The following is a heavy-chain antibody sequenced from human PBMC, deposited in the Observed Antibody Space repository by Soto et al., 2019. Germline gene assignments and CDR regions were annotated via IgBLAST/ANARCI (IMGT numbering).Heavy chain of an antibody. J-gene: IGHJ4*02. Sequence: QVQLVESGGGVVQPGRSLRLSCAASGFTFSSYAMHWVRQAPGKGLEWVAIISYDGSNKYYADSVKGRFTISRDNSKKTLYLQMNSLRPEDTAVYYCARESAHLDYWGQGTLVTVSS. CDR1: GFTFSSYA. CDR3: ARESAHLDY. V-gene: IGHV3-30-3*01. CDR2: ISYDGSNK.